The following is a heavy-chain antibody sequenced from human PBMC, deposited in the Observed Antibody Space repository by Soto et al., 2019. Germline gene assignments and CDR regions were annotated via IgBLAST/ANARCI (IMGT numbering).Heavy chain of an antibody. D-gene: IGHD3-22*01. V-gene: IGHV3-23*01. J-gene: IGHJ4*02. CDR3: AKAAEYYYDSSGYTGPHGY. CDR1: GFTFSSYA. CDR2: ISGSGGST. Sequence: PGGSLRLSCAASGFTFSSYAMSWVRQAPGKGLEWVSAISGSGGSTYYADSVKGRFTISRDNSKNTLYLQMNSLRAEDTAVYYCAKAAEYYYDSSGYTGPHGYWGQGTLVTVSS.